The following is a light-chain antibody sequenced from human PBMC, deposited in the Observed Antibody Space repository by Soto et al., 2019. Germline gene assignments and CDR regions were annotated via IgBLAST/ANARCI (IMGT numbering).Light chain of an antibody. V-gene: IGLV2-14*01. J-gene: IGLJ2*01. CDR3: SSFTDSATLV. CDR2: EVS. CDR1: SSDVGAYNY. Sequence: QSVLTQPASVSGSPGQSITLSCTGTSSDVGAYNYVSWYQQHPGKAPKLMIYEVSNRPSGVSDRFSGSKSGNKASLTISGLQAEDEADYYCSSFTDSATLVFGGGTKVTVL.